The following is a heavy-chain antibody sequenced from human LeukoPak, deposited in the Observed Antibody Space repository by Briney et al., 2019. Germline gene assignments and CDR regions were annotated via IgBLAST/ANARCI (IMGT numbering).Heavy chain of an antibody. J-gene: IGHJ3*02. CDR1: GYTFTSYG. V-gene: IGHV1-18*01. CDR2: ISAYNGNT. CDR3: ARSYLDIVVVPAAIAAADDAFDI. Sequence: GASVKVSCKASGYTFTSYGISWVRQAPGQGLEWMGWISAYNGNTNYAQKLQGRVTMTTDTSTSTAYMELRSLRSDDTAVYYCARSYLDIVVVPAAIAAADDAFDIWGQGTKVTVSS. D-gene: IGHD2-2*02.